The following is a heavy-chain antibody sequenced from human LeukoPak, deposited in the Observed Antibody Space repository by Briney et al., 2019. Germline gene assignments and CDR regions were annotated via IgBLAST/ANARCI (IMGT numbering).Heavy chain of an antibody. CDR3: ARVDSSGWYQNYHYYYGMDV. D-gene: IGHD6-19*01. CDR2: IYHSGST. CDR1: GGSISSSNW. Sequence: SETLSLTCAVSGGSISSSNWWSWVRQPPGKGLEWIGEIYHSGSTNYNPSLKSRVTISVDKSKNQFSLKLSSVTAADTAVYYCARVDSSGWYQNYHYYYGMDVWGKGTTVTVSS. V-gene: IGHV4-4*02. J-gene: IGHJ6*04.